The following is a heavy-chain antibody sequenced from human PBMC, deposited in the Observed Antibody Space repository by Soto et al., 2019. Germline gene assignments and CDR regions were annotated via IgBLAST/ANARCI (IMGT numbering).Heavy chain of an antibody. J-gene: IGHJ5*02. Sequence: ASVKVSCKASGYTFFTYDISWVRQAPGQGLEWMGWISTYSGDTKYAQKFQGRVTMTADTSTTTAYLELRSLRSDDTAVYYCARHHGPTTSENWFDPWGQGTLVTVSS. V-gene: IGHV1-18*01. CDR3: ARHHGPTTSENWFDP. CDR2: ISTYSGDT. CDR1: GYTFFTYD. D-gene: IGHD5-12*01.